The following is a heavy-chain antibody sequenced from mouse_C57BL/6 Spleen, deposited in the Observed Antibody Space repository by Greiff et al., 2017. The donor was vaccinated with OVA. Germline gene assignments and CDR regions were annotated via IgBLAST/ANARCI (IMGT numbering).Heavy chain of an antibody. CDR2: INPYNGGT. D-gene: IGHD1-1*01. J-gene: IGHJ4*01. V-gene: IGHV1-19*01. CDR3: ARRHYGSRGGAMDY. CDR1: GYTFTDYY. Sequence: EVQLQQSGPVLVKPGASVKMSCKASGYTFTDYYMNWVKQSHGKSLEWIGVINPYNGGTSYNQKFKGKATLTVDNSSSTAYMELNSLTSEDSAVYYCARRHYGSRGGAMDYWGQGTSVTVSS.